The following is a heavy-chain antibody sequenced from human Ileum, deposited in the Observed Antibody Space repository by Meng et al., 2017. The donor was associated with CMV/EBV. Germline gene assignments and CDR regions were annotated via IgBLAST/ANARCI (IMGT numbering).Heavy chain of an antibody. D-gene: IGHD6-13*01. J-gene: IGHJ4*02. CDR3: AKIDQQQNYFDC. Sequence: GGSLRLSCAASGFTFSSYGVSWVRQAPGKGLEWVSAITGSGRTTYYADSVKGRFTISRDNSKNTLYLHMNSLRAEDTAVYYFAKIDQQQNYFDCWGQGTLVTVSS. CDR1: GFTFSSYG. CDR2: ITGSGRTT. V-gene: IGHV3-23*01.